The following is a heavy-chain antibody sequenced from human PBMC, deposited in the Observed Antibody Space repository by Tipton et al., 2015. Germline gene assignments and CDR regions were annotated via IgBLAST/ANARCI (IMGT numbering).Heavy chain of an antibody. J-gene: IGHJ6*02. CDR1: AYSISSDYH. CDR2: INYNDGS. D-gene: IGHD5-24*01. CDR3: ARDVEHGMDV. V-gene: IGHV4-61*01. Sequence: TLSLTCAVSAYSISSDYHWSWIRQPPGKGLEWIGNINYNDGSNYTPSLKGRVTTSVDTSKNQFSLMLRSVTAADTAVYYCARDVEHGMDVWGQGTTVTVSS.